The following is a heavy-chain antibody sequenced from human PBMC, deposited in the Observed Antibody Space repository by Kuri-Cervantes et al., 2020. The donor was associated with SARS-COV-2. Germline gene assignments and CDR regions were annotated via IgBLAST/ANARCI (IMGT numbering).Heavy chain of an antibody. CDR1: GGSISSYY. D-gene: IGHD3-10*01. CDR3: ASPEGTRGYDAFDI. Sequence: SETLSLTCTVSGGSISSYYWSWIRQPPGKGLEWVGSIYYSGSTYYNPYLKSRVTISVDTSKNQFSLKLSSVTAADTAVYYCASPEGTRGYDAFDIWGQGTMVTVSS. J-gene: IGHJ3*02. CDR2: IYYSGST. V-gene: IGHV4-39*01.